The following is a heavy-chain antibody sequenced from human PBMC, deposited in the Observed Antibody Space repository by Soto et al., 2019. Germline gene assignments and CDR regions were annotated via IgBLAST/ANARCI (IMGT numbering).Heavy chain of an antibody. D-gene: IGHD1-1*01. J-gene: IGHJ3*02. CDR2: MSHSGGS. CDR1: GGSVSVPNYY. Sequence: QVQLQQWGAGLLKPSETLSLTCAVYGGSVSVPNYYWSWIRQPPGKGLEWIGEMSHSGGSHFNPSLYSRVTISVDTSTNQFSLKMSSVTAADTALYYCARVQRGTATTVVDAFDIWGPGTMVIVSS. CDR3: ARVQRGTATTVVDAFDI. V-gene: IGHV4-34*01.